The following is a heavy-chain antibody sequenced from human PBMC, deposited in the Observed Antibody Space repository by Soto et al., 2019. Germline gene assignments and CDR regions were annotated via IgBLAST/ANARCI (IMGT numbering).Heavy chain of an antibody. CDR3: ARREMAAAGTRYYYYCLDV. V-gene: IGHV5-10-1*01. Sequence: GETLKISCPGSGYSFTSYCISWVRQMPGKGLEWMWRIDPSDSYTNYSPSFQGHVTISADKSTSAAYLQWSSLKASDTAMYYCARREMAAAGTRYYYYCLDVWGQGTTVPSPQ. CDR1: GYSFTSYC. D-gene: IGHD6-13*01. CDR2: IDPSDSYT. J-gene: IGHJ6*01.